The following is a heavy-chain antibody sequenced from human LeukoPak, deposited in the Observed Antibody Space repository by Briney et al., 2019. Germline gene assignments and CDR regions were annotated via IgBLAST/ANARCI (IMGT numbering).Heavy chain of an antibody. CDR2: VFHSGST. Sequence: SETLSLTCTVSGDSISSYDWSWLRQPPGKGLEWIGYVFHSGSTNYNPSPKSRVTISVDRAKNNFSLKLNSVTAADTAVYYCGRHGGVTMVRGALVDGFDIWGQGTMVTVSS. CDR3: GRHGGVTMVRGALVDGFDI. CDR1: GDSISSYD. D-gene: IGHD3-10*01. J-gene: IGHJ3*02. V-gene: IGHV4-59*08.